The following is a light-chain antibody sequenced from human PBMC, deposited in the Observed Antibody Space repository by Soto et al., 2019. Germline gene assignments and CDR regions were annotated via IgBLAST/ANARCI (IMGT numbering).Light chain of an antibody. V-gene: IGKV3D-20*02. CDR1: QSISSSY. CDR3: QQRNIWPPVT. J-gene: IGKJ5*01. Sequence: EIVMTQSPATLSVSPGKRATLSCRASQSISSSYLAWYQQKPGQAPRLLIYGAFNRATGIPARFSGSGSGTDFTLTISSLEPEDFAVYYCQQRNIWPPVTFGQGTRLEIK. CDR2: GAF.